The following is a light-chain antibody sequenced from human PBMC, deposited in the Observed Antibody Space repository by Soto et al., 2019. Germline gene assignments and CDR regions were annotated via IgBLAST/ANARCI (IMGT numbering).Light chain of an antibody. CDR3: QQLKSYPLS. J-gene: IGKJ4*01. V-gene: IGKV1-9*01. CDR1: QDISSS. CDR2: AAS. Sequence: DIQLTQSPSFLSASVGDRVTITCRTSQDISSSLAGYQQKPGKAPQLLTPAASTLQSGVPSRFSGSGSGTEFTLTISSLQPEDFATYYCQQLKSYPLSFGGGTKVEI.